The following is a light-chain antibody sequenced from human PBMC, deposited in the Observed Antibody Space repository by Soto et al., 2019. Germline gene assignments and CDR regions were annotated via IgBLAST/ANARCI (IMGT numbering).Light chain of an antibody. J-gene: IGKJ1*01. V-gene: IGKV3-15*01. CDR2: AAS. CDR3: QQYNNWPFASWT. CDR1: QSVSSN. Sequence: EIVMTQSPATLSVSPGERATLSCRASQSVSSNLAWYQQKPGQAPRLLIYAASTRATGIPARFSGSGSGTAFTLTISSMQSEEFAVYYCQQYNNWPFASWTFGQGTKVEIK.